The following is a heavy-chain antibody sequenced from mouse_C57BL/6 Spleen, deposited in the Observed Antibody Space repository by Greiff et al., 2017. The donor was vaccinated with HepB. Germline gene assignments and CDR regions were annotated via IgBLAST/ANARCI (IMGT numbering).Heavy chain of an antibody. D-gene: IGHD4-1*01. Sequence: QVQLQQPGAELVRPGSSVKLSCKASGYTFTSYWMDWVKQRPGQGLEWIGNIYPSDSETHYNQKFKDKTTLTVDKSSSTAYMQLSSRTSEDSAVYYCARRNWVLYDFDYWGNVTTLTVS. V-gene: IGHV1-61*01. CDR3: ARRNWVLYDFDY. CDR2: IYPSDSET. J-gene: IGHJ2*01. CDR1: GYTFTSYW.